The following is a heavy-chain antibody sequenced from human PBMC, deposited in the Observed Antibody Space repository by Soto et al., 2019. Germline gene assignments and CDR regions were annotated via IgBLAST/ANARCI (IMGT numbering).Heavy chain of an antibody. CDR3: ARRYGMAWDY. D-gene: IGHD2-8*01. J-gene: IGHJ4*02. CDR1: GGSISSYY. V-gene: IGHV4-59*08. Sequence: PSETLSLTCTVSGGSISSYYWSWIRQSPGKGLEWIGYIYYSGSTNYNPSLKSRVTISVDTSKNQFSLKLSSVTAADTAVYYCARRYGMAWDYWGQGTLVTVS. CDR2: IYYSGST.